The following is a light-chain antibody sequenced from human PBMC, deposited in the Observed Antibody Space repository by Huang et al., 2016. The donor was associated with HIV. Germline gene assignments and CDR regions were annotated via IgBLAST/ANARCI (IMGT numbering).Light chain of an antibody. V-gene: IGKV3-20*01. CDR3: QQYGSSPRT. CDR2: GAS. Sequence: VLTQSPGTLSLSPGERATLSCRASQSLSSSYVAWYQQKPGQAPRLLIFGASSRATGIPDRFSGSGSGTDFTLTISRLEPGDFAVYYCQQYGSSPRTFGQGTKVEIK. J-gene: IGKJ1*01. CDR1: QSLSSSY.